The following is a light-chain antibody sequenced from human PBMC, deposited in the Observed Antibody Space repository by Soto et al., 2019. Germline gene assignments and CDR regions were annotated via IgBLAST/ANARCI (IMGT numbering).Light chain of an antibody. CDR2: YVS. CDR1: TGDVGGYDQ. Sequence: QSVLTQPASVSGSPERWSPISCSGTTGDVGGYDQVSWYQQHPGKAPKLMIYYVSNRPSGVSHRFSGSKSGNTASLTVSGLQAEDEADYYCSSFTRHNSVVFGGGTKLTVL. CDR3: SSFTRHNSVV. V-gene: IGLV2-14*03. J-gene: IGLJ2*01.